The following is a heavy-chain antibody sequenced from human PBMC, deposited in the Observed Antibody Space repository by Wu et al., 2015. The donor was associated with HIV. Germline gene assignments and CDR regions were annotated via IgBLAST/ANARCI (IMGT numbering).Heavy chain of an antibody. CDR3: ATDGDYISGSVY. D-gene: IGHD6-19*01. Sequence: QVQLVQSGAEVKKPGSSVKVSCKASGDSFSSHAISWVRQAPGQGLEWMGRIIPIFGPPNYAQSFKGRVKITADAATTTSYMELSSLRSEDTAVYYCATDGDYISGSVYWGQGTLVTVSS. V-gene: IGHV1-69*13. CDR2: IIPIFGPP. CDR1: GDSFSSHA. J-gene: IGHJ4*02.